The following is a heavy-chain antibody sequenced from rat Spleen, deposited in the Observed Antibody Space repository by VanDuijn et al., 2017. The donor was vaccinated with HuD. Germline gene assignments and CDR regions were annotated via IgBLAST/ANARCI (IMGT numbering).Heavy chain of an antibody. CDR3: AWDYYDATYYYRFTY. D-gene: IGHD1-12*02. CDR1: GFTFSTAW. V-gene: IGHV6-6*01. CDR2: IKAKSNNYAT. Sequence: EVQLVESGGGLVQPGNSLKLSCATSGFTFSTAWMYWYRQFPEKRLECVARIKAKSNNYATDYTESVKGRFTISRDDSKSSIYLQMNNLKEEDTAIYYCAWDYYDATYYYRFTYWGQGTLVTVSS. J-gene: IGHJ3*01.